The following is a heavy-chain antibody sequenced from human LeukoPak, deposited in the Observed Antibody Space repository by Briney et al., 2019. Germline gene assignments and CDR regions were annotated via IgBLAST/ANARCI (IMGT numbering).Heavy chain of an antibody. D-gene: IGHD3-22*01. V-gene: IGHV1-69*13. Sequence: SVKVSCTASGGTFSSYAISWVRQAPGQGLEWMGGIIPIFGTANYAQKFQDRVTITADESTSTAYMELSSLRSEDTAVYYCASGAPDYYYDSSGYYYVLDYWGQGTLVTVSS. CDR1: GGTFSSYA. CDR2: IIPIFGTA. J-gene: IGHJ4*02. CDR3: ASGAPDYYYDSSGYYYVLDY.